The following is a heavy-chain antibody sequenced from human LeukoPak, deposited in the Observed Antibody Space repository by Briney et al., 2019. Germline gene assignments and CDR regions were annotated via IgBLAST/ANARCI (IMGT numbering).Heavy chain of an antibody. J-gene: IGHJ4*02. CDR3: AREHSGLEGYPDC. Sequence: SETLSLTCTISGGSINSYYWSWIRQLAGKGLEWIGRIYASGNTNFNPSLKSRVIMSVDTSKNQFSLKLSSVTAADTAVYYCAREHSGLEGYPDCWGQGTLVTVSS. CDR2: IYASGNT. D-gene: IGHD6-25*01. CDR1: GGSINSYY. V-gene: IGHV4-4*07.